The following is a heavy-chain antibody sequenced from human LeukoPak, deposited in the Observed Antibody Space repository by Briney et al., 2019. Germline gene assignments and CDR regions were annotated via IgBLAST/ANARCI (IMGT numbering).Heavy chain of an antibody. CDR2: IYSGGST. V-gene: IGHV3-53*01. D-gene: IGHD3-10*01. CDR3: ARDYYLARGDDAFDI. Sequence: PGGSLRLSCSASGFTVSSNYMSWVRQAPGKGLEWVSVIYSGGSTYYADSVKGRFTISRDNSKNTLYLQMNSLRAEDTAVYYCARDYYLARGDDAFDIWGQGTMVTVSS. J-gene: IGHJ3*02. CDR1: GFTVSSNY.